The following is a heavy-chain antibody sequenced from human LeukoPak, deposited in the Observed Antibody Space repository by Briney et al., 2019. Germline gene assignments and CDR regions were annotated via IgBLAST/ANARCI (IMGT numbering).Heavy chain of an antibody. J-gene: IGHJ6*03. Sequence: TSETLSLTCTVSGGSISSYYWSWIRQPPGKGLEWIGYIYYSGSTNYNPSLKSRVTISVDTSKNQFSLKLSSVTAADTAVYYCARAVVVVVPAAIAVGDYYYYYMDVWGKGTTVTVSS. V-gene: IGHV4-59*01. CDR3: ARAVVVVVPAAIAVGDYYYYYMDV. CDR2: IYYSGST. D-gene: IGHD2-2*01. CDR1: GGSISSYY.